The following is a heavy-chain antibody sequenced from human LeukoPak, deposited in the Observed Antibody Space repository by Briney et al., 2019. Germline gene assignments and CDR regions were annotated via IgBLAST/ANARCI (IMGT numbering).Heavy chain of an antibody. Sequence: PGGSLRLSCAASGFTFSSYAMSWVRQAPGKGLEWVSAISGSGGSTYYADSVKGRFTISRDNSKNTLYLQMNSLRAEDTAVYYCAKVPLLFSGELLWFGELWSYFDYWGQGTLVTVSS. CDR3: AKVPLLFSGELLWFGELWSYFDY. V-gene: IGHV3-23*01. D-gene: IGHD3-10*01. CDR1: GFTFSSYA. J-gene: IGHJ4*02. CDR2: ISGSGGST.